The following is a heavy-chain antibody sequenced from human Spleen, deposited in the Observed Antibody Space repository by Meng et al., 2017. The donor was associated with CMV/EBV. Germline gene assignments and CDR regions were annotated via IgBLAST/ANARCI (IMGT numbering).Heavy chain of an antibody. D-gene: IGHD2-2*01. J-gene: IGHJ4*02. CDR1: GGSISSYY. CDR3: AGDIVVVPAVPLGY. V-gene: IGHV4-4*07. CDR2: IYTSGST. Sequence: QVQLQESGPGLVKPSETLSLTCTVSGGSISSYYGSWIRQPAGKGLEWIGRIYTSGSTNYNPSLKSRVTMSVDTSKNQFSLKLSSVTAADTAVYYCAGDIVVVPAVPLGYWGQGTLVTVSS.